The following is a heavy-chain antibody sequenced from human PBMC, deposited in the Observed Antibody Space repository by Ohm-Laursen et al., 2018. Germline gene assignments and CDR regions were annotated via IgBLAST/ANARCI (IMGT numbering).Heavy chain of an antibody. J-gene: IGHJ4*02. CDR3: AKQGFSGDSCYSEVGAVAGPGCF. D-gene: IGHD6-19*01. V-gene: IGHV3-30*18. CDR1: GFTFNNFG. CDR2: VSYDEKYK. Sequence: SLRLSCAASGFTFNNFGMHWVRQAPGKGLEWVAVVSYDEKYKNYVDSVKGLFTVSRDNSKNTVYLQMNSLRGEDTAVYYCAKQGFSGDSCYSEVGAVAGPGCFWGRGTLVTVSS.